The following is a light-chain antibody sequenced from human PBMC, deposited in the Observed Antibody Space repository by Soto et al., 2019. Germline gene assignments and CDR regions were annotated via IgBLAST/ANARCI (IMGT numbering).Light chain of an antibody. V-gene: IGKV3-11*01. J-gene: IGKJ4*01. Sequence: DIVLTQSPATLSLSPGERATLSCRASQSVSRYLAWYQQKPGQAPRLLIYDASNRATGIPARFSGSGSGTDFTLTISSLEPEDFAVYHCQQRSDWPSTFGGGTKVEI. CDR3: QQRSDWPST. CDR2: DAS. CDR1: QSVSRY.